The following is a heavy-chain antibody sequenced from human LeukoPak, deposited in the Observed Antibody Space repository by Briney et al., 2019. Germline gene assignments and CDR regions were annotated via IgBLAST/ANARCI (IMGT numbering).Heavy chain of an antibody. D-gene: IGHD2-2*01. CDR3: ARGITSCYVGCLHRDYYYMDV. CDR1: GGSISSSSYY. Sequence: PSETLSLTCTVSGGSISSSSYYWGWIRQPPGKGLEWIGSIYYSGSTYYNPSLKSRVTISVDTSKNQFSLKLSSVTAADTAVYYCARGITSCYVGCLHRDYYYMDVWGKGTTVTVSS. V-gene: IGHV4-39*07. CDR2: IYYSGST. J-gene: IGHJ6*03.